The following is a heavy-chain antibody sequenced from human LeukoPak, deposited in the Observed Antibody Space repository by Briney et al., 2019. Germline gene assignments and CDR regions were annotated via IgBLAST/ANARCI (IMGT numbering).Heavy chain of an antibody. Sequence: PSGTLSLTCTVSGGSISSYYWSWIRQPAGKGLEWIGRIYTSGSTNYNPSLKSRVTMSVDTSKNQFSLKLSSVTAADTAVYYCARLRIAVAGYYFDYWGQGTLVTVSS. CDR1: GGSISSYY. D-gene: IGHD6-19*01. V-gene: IGHV4-4*07. J-gene: IGHJ4*02. CDR2: IYTSGST. CDR3: ARLRIAVAGYYFDY.